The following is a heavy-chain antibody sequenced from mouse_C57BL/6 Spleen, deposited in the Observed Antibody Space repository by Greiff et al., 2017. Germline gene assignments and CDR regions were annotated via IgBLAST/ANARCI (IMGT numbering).Heavy chain of an antibody. CDR1: GYTFTDYN. D-gene: IGHD3-2*02. CDR2: INPNNGGT. V-gene: IGHV1-22*01. CDR3: ARTGTAQAPYAMDY. J-gene: IGHJ4*01. Sequence: EVQLQQSGPELVTPGASVKMSCKASGYTFTDYNMHWVKQSHGKSLEWIGYINPNNGGTSYNQKFNVKAPLTVYKSSSPAYMERRSLTAEDAAVYYCARTGTAQAPYAMDYGGKGTSDTVSS.